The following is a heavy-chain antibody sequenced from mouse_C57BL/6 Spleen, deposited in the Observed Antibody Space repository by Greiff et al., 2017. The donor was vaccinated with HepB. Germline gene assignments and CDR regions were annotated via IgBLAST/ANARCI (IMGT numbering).Heavy chain of an antibody. V-gene: IGHV5-4*03. Sequence: EVHLVESGGGLVKPGGSLKLSCAASGFTFSSYAMSWVRQTPEKRLEWVATISDGGSYTYYPANVKGRFTISRDNAKNNLYLQMSHLKSEDTAMYYCARRDGAMDYWGQGTSVTVSS. CDR2: ISDGGSYT. J-gene: IGHJ4*01. CDR3: ARRDGAMDY. CDR1: GFTFSSYA.